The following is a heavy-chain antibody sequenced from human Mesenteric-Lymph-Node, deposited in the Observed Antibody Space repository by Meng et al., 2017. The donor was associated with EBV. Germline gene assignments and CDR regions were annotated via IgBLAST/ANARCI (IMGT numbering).Heavy chain of an antibody. J-gene: IGHJ4*02. Sequence: VARQGAGPRMVKAFTALSLHCGVCGDFISRGYYYWTWIRQAPGKGLEWIGVIYSGGRTHHTPSLKSRLTISLETAKNQFSLNLKSVTAADKAVYYCARETPDETYDISWFFDSWGPGALVTVSS. CDR2: IYSGGRT. V-gene: IGHV4-30-4*01. CDR3: ARETPDETYDISWFFDS. CDR1: GDFISRGYYY. D-gene: IGHD3-22*01.